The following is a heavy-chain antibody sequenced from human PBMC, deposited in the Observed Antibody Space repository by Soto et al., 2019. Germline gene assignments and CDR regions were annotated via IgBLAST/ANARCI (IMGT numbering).Heavy chain of an antibody. V-gene: IGHV1-8*01. CDR1: GYTFTSYD. CDR2: INPNNGNT. J-gene: IGHJ5*02. Sequence: QVQLVQSGAEVKKPGASVKVSCKASGYTFTSYDINWVRQATGQGLEWMGWINPNNGNTGYAQNFQGRVTMTRDTSISTAYMELSGLRSEDTAVYFCARTSSGTREGFDPWGQGTLVTVSS. CDR3: ARTSSGTREGFDP. D-gene: IGHD1-7*01.